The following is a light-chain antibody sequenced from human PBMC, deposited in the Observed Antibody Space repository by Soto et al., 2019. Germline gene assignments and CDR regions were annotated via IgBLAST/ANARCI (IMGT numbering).Light chain of an antibody. J-gene: IGKJ4*01. CDR2: DAS. CDR1: QSIGNN. CDR3: QQYNNWPLT. Sequence: EILMTQSPGTLSVATGERATRSFRASQSIGNNLAWYQQKPGQTPRLLVFDASTRATGFPPRFSGSGSGTEFTLTISSLQPEDFAVYYCQQYNNWPLTFGRGTKVDIK. V-gene: IGKV3-15*01.